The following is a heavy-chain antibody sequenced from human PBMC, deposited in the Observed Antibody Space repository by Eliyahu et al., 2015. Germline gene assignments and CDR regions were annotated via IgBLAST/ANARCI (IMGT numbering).Heavy chain of an antibody. J-gene: IGHJ1*01. Sequence: VQLLESGGGLVQPGGSLRLSCAAXGFTFXSXAMGWVRQAPGKGLEWVSAISGSGGSTYYADSVKGRFTISRDNSKNTLYLQMNSLRAEDTAVYYCADLTVTTGSAEYFQHWGQGTLVTVSS. CDR2: ISGSGGST. V-gene: IGHV3-23*01. CDR1: GFTFXSXA. D-gene: IGHD4-17*01. CDR3: ADLTVTTGSAEYFQH.